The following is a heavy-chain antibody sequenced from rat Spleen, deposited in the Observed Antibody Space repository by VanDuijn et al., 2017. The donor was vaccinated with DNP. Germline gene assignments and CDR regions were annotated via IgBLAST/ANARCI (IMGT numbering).Heavy chain of an antibody. D-gene: IGHD4-3*01. CDR3: ARVDSGYDFDY. V-gene: IGHV3-3*01. CDR1: GFSITSGHR. CDR2: INNAGNT. J-gene: IGHJ2*01. Sequence: QLQESGPGLVKPSQSLSLTCFVTGFSITSGHRWNWIRKFPGNKLEWMAYINNAGNTNYNPSLKSRISITRDTSKNQFFLQVNSATPEDTATYYCARVDSGYDFDYWGQGVMVTVSS.